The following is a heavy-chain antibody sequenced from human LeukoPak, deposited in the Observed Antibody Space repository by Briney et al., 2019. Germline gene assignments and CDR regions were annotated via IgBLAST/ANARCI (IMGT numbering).Heavy chain of an antibody. CDR2: IKQDGSEK. D-gene: IGHD3-10*01. CDR3: ARDPRSVTYSYGSGSPDK. Sequence: GGSLRLSCAASGFTFSDYWMSWVRQAPGKGLEWVANIKQDGSEKYYVDSVKGRFTISRDNAKNSLYLQMNSLRAEDTAVYYCARDPRSVTYSYGSGSPDKWGQGTLVTVSS. J-gene: IGHJ4*02. CDR1: GFTFSDYW. V-gene: IGHV3-7*04.